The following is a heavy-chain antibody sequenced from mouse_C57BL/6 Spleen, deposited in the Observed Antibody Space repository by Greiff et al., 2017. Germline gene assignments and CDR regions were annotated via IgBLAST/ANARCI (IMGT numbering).Heavy chain of an antibody. Sequence: QVQLQQSGAELVRPGASVTLSCKASGYTFTDYEMHWVKQTPVHGLEWIGAIDPETGGTAYNQKFKGKAILTADKSSSTAYMELRSLTSEDSAVYYCTRGDDYEYFDYWGQGTTLTVSS. J-gene: IGHJ2*01. V-gene: IGHV1-15*01. CDR1: GYTFTDYE. D-gene: IGHD2-4*01. CDR3: TRGDDYEYFDY. CDR2: IDPETGGT.